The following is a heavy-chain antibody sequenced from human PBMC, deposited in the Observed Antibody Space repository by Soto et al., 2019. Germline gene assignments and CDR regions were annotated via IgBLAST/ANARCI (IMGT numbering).Heavy chain of an antibody. CDR3: ARARLSSTRLNYYYYMDV. CDR1: GFTFSSYS. Sequence: GGSLRLSCAASGFTFSSYSMNWVRQAPGKGLEWVSSISSSSSYIYYADSVKGRFTISRDNAKNSLYLQMNSLRAEDTAVYYCARARLSSTRLNYYYYMDVWGKGTTVTVSS. CDR2: ISSSSSYI. D-gene: IGHD2-2*01. J-gene: IGHJ6*03. V-gene: IGHV3-21*01.